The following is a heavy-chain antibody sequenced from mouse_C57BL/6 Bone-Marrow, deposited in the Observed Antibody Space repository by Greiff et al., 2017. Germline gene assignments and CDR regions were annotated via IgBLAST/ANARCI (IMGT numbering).Heavy chain of an antibody. CDR1: GFTFSSYG. CDR2: ISSGGSYT. J-gene: IGHJ3*01. Sequence: EVQGVESGGDLVKPGGSLKLSCAASGFTFSSYGMSWVRQTPDKRLEWVATISSGGSYTYYPDSVKGRFTISRDNAKNTLYLQMSSLKSEDTAMYYCARAYYGSSPAWFAYWGQGTLVTVSA. V-gene: IGHV5-6*01. CDR3: ARAYYGSSPAWFAY. D-gene: IGHD1-1*01.